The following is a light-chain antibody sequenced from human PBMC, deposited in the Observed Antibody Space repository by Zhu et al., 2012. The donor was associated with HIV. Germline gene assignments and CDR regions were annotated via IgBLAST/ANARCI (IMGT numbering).Light chain of an antibody. CDR1: QSVRTN. Sequence: ETLMTQSPATLSVSPGERGTLTCRASQSVRTNLAWYQQKPGQPPRLLISRASTRATSIPARFSGSGSGTEFTLTISSLQSEDFAVYYCQQHANSPGYTFGQGTKLEIK. CDR3: QQHANSPGYT. V-gene: IGKV3-15*01. CDR2: RAS. J-gene: IGKJ2*01.